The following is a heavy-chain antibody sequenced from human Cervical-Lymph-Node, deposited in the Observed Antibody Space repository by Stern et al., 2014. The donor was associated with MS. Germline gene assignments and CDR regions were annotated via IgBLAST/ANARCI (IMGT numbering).Heavy chain of an antibody. V-gene: IGHV1-69*01. J-gene: IGHJ4*02. CDR1: GDTFSSLD. D-gene: IGHD6-13*01. Sequence: VQLEESGAEVKKPGSSVKVSCKASGDTFSSLDIGWVRQAPGQGPEWLGGTTPLFGTANYAQNFQGRVTFSADDSTSTTYMELSSLRSEDTAVYCCARHQAGIAADWGQGTLVTVSS. CDR3: ARHQAGIAAD. CDR2: TTPLFGTA.